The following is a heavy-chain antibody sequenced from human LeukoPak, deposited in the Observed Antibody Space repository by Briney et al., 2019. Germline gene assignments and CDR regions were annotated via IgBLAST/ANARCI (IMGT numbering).Heavy chain of an antibody. CDR3: ARVSVAVSGYFDY. CDR2: IKQDGREK. D-gene: IGHD6-19*01. Sequence: GGSLRLSCAASGFTFSSYWMSWVRQAPGKGLEWVANIKQDGREKYYVDSVKGRFTISRDNAKNSLYLQMHSLRAEDTAVYYCARVSVAVSGYFDYWGQGTLVTVSS. V-gene: IGHV3-7*01. J-gene: IGHJ4*02. CDR1: GFTFSSYW.